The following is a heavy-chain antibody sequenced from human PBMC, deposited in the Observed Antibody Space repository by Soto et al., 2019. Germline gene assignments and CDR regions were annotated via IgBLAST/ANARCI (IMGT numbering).Heavy chain of an antibody. D-gene: IGHD3-10*01. V-gene: IGHV4-39*01. J-gene: IGHJ2*01. Sequence: QLQLQESGPGLVKPSETLSLTCTVSGGSISTSRYYWGWIRQPPGKGLEVIGSIFYSGTTYYNPSLKTPFTISVDTSKTPFSLNLTSVPAADTAVYYSATQVASAFSYFHLWGRGTLVTVSS. CDR1: GGSISTSRYY. CDR3: ATQVASAFSYFHL. CDR2: IFYSGTT.